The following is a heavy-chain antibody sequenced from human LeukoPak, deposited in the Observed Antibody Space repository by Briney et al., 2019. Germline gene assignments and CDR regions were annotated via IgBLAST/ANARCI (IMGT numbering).Heavy chain of an antibody. CDR2: INHSGST. J-gene: IGHJ6*03. Sequence: SETLSLTCAVYGGSFSGYYWSWIRQPPGKGLEWIGEINHSGSTNYNPSLKSRVTISVDTSKNQFSLQLSSVTAADTAVYYCARQILGYCNSTSCYPSHTRGYYYYMDVWGKGTTVTVSS. V-gene: IGHV4-34*01. CDR3: ARQILGYCNSTSCYPSHTRGYYYYMDV. D-gene: IGHD2-2*01. CDR1: GGSFSGYY.